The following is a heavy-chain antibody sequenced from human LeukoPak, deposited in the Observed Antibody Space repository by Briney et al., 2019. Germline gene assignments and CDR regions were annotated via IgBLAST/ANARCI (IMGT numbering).Heavy chain of an antibody. CDR1: GFTFTNYA. CDR3: ARHQVWVRGVISPSGFDY. J-gene: IGHJ4*02. CDR2: ISSSGSTI. Sequence: PGGSLRLSCAASGFTFTNYAMSWIRQAPGKGLEWVSYISSSGSTIYYADSVKGRFTISRDNAKNSLYLQMNSLRAEDTAVYYCARHQVWVRGVISPSGFDYWGQGTLVTVSS. D-gene: IGHD3-10*01. V-gene: IGHV3-11*04.